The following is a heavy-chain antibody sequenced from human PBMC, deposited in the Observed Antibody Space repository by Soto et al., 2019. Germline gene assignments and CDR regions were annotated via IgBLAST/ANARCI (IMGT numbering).Heavy chain of an antibody. J-gene: IGHJ4*02. CDR1: GFTFSGYE. Sequence: GGSLRLSCAASGFTFSGYEMNWVRQAPGKGLEWVSYISSSGTITLYADSVKGRFTISRDNGKNSLYLQMNSLRAEDAAIYYCARYRVPYYYSSRAYDSWGQGTLVTVSS. V-gene: IGHV3-48*03. D-gene: IGHD3-22*01. CDR2: ISSSGTIT. CDR3: ARYRVPYYYSSRAYDS.